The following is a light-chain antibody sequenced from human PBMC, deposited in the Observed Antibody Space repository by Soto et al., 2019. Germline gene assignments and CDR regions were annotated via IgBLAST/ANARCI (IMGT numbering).Light chain of an antibody. J-gene: IGLJ2*01. CDR1: TGTLTSGPF. CDR3: LLYLNVVQV. Sequence: QALVTLDPSRTVSPGGTVTLTCGSSTGTLTSGPFPYWFQQKPGQAPSALIFYTSNEYSWTTSRFSGSHLGGKAALSLSGAQPEDQADYYCLLYLNVVQVLGGGTSLTVL. V-gene: IGLV7-46*01. CDR2: YTS.